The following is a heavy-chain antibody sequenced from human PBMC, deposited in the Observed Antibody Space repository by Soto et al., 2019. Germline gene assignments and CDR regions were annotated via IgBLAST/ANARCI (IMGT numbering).Heavy chain of an antibody. J-gene: IGHJ4*02. CDR3: ARSQSGYSFAAS. CDR1: GYIFTSYD. Sequence: QVQLVQSGAEVKKPGASVKVSCKASGYIFTSYDINWVRQATGQRLEWMGWMNHNSGNAGSVQKFQGRVTMTRNTSIGTAYMELRSLRSEDTAVYYCARSQSGYSFAASWGQGTLVSVSS. V-gene: IGHV1-8*02. CDR2: MNHNSGNA. D-gene: IGHD5-18*01.